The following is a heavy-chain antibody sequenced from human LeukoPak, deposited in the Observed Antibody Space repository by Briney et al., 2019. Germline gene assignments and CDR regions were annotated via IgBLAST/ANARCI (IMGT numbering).Heavy chain of an antibody. CDR2: ISSSSSYI. CDR3: ARERQLERLAFGKEGSAFDY. Sequence: GGSLRLSCAASGFTVSSNYMSWVRQAPGKGLEWVSSISSSSSYIYYAASVKGRFTISRDNAKNSLYLQMNRLRAEDTAVYYCARERQLERLAFGKEGSAFDYRGQGTLVTVSS. V-gene: IGHV3-21*01. J-gene: IGHJ4*02. D-gene: IGHD1-1*01. CDR1: GFTVSSNY.